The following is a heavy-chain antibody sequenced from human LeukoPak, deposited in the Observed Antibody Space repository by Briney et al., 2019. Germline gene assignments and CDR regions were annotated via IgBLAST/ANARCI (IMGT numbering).Heavy chain of an antibody. CDR3: ARDQGASMIAWDY. J-gene: IGHJ4*02. Sequence: ASVKVSCKASGYSFTIFLMHWVRHAPGQGLEWMGIINPTSGTTSYAQKFHGRVTMTRDTSTSTVYMELSSLRSEDTAVYFCARDQGASMIAWDYWGQGTLVTVSS. CDR1: GYSFTIFL. D-gene: IGHD3-16*01. V-gene: IGHV1-46*01. CDR2: INPTSGTT.